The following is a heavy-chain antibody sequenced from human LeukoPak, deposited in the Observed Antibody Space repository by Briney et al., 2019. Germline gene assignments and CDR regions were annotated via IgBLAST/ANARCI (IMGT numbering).Heavy chain of an antibody. Sequence: GGSLRLSCVVSGFNFDNFAMHWVRQPLGKGLEWVAVISYDGTNKEYGDSAKGRFTISRDNSKNTLYLQMNSLRAEDTAVYYCAKLVDLTMIIVGPFDYWGQGTPVTVSS. J-gene: IGHJ4*02. V-gene: IGHV3-30*18. CDR1: GFNFDNFA. D-gene: IGHD3-22*01. CDR2: ISYDGTNK. CDR3: AKLVDLTMIIVGPFDY.